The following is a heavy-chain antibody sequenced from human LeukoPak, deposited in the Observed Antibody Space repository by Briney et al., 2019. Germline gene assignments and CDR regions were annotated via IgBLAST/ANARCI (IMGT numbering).Heavy chain of an antibody. CDR3: AAEYYDILTGSNYYYGMDV. V-gene: IGHV3-23*01. Sequence: GGSLRLSRAASGFTFSSYAMSWVRQAPGKGLEWVSAISGSGGSTYYADSVKGRFTISRDNSKNTLYLQMNSLRAEDTAVYYCAAEYYDILTGSNYYYGMDVWGQGTTVTVSS. CDR1: GFTFSSYA. J-gene: IGHJ6*02. D-gene: IGHD3-9*01. CDR2: ISGSGGST.